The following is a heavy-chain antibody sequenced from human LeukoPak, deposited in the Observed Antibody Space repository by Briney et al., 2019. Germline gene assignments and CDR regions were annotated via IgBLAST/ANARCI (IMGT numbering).Heavy chain of an antibody. Sequence: SETLSLTCTVSGGSISSDDYWWGWIRQPPGRGLEWIGTIFYSGTTYYNPSLKSRVTISVETSKNQFSLKLISVTAADTAVYYCARDGINWNDRGAFDIWGQGTMVTVSS. CDR3: ARDGINWNDRGAFDI. J-gene: IGHJ3*02. V-gene: IGHV4-39*02. D-gene: IGHD1-1*01. CDR2: IFYSGTT. CDR1: GGSISSDDYW.